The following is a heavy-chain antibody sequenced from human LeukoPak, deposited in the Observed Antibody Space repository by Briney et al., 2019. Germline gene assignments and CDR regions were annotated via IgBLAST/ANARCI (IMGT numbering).Heavy chain of an antibody. V-gene: IGHV4-39*01. CDR1: GGPISSSPYY. Sequence: SETLSLTCTVSGGPISSSPYYWRWVRQPPGKGLEWNGSIYYNGSTYYNPSLKSRINISVHTSKNQFSLKLSSVTAADTAVYYCARPYDSSAYLQVTWRQGTLITASS. CDR2: IYYNGST. D-gene: IGHD3-22*01. CDR3: ARPYDSSAYLQVT. J-gene: IGHJ5*02.